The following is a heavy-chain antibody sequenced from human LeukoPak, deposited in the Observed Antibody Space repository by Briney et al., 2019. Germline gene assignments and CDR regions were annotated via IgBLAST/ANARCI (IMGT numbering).Heavy chain of an antibody. J-gene: IGHJ4*02. CDR2: ISSDGTTM. Sequence: GGSLRLSCAASGFIFTDYYMSWIRQAPGKGLEWVSCISSDGTTMYYADSVKGRFTISRDNAKNSLYLQMNSLRAEDTAVYYCARDRSYYDSSGYDYWGQGTLVTVSS. D-gene: IGHD3-22*01. CDR3: ARDRSYYDSSGYDY. V-gene: IGHV3-11*04. CDR1: GFIFTDYY.